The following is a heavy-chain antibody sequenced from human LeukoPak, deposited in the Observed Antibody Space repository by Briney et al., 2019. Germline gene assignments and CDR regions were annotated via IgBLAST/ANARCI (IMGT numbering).Heavy chain of an antibody. J-gene: IGHJ4*02. V-gene: IGHV3-21*01. CDR3: ARDFGSTRDDY. CDR2: ISSSSSYI. D-gene: IGHD2-2*01. Sequence: PGGSLRLSCAASGFTSSSYSMNWVRQAPGKGLEWVSSISSSSSYIYYADSVKGRFTVSRDNAKNSLYLQMNSLRAEDTAVYYCARDFGSTRDDYWGQGTLVTVSS. CDR1: GFTSSSYS.